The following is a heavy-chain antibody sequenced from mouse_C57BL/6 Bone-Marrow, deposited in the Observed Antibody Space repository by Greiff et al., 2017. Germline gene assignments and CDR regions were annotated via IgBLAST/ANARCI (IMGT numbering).Heavy chain of an antibody. CDR3: TVYDGYYEAY. CDR2: IDPENGDT. J-gene: IGHJ3*01. Sequence: VQLKQSGAEPVRPGASVKVSCTASGFNIKDDYMHWGKQRPEQGLEWIGWIDPENGDTEYASKFQGRATITSDTSSNTAYLQLSSLTSEDTAVYYCTVYDGYYEAYWGQGTLVTVSA. D-gene: IGHD2-3*01. CDR1: GFNIKDDY. V-gene: IGHV14-4*01.